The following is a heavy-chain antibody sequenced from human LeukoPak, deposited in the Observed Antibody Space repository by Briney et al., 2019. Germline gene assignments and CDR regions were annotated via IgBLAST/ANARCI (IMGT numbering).Heavy chain of an antibody. D-gene: IGHD1-26*01. CDR3: ARGGLLNWFDP. CDR2: IYATGST. CDR1: GDSFSSVSYY. J-gene: IGHJ5*02. Sequence: ASETLSLTCTVSGDSFSSVSYYWSWIRQPGGKGLEWIGRIYATGSTNYNPSRKSRVTISVDTSKNQFSLKLSSVTAADTAVYYCARGGLLNWFDPWGQGTLVTVSS. V-gene: IGHV4-61*02.